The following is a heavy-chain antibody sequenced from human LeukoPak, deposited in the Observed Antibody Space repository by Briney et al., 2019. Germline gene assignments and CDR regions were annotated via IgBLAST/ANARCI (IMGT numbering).Heavy chain of an antibody. D-gene: IGHD4-17*01. Sequence: GGSLRLSCAASGFTVSNNYMSWVRQAPGKGLEWVSVIYSGGSTYYADSVQGRFTISRDNSKNTLYLQMNSLRAEDTAVYYCARVDYGDYLFDYWGQGTLVTVSS. CDR3: ARVDYGDYLFDY. J-gene: IGHJ4*02. CDR1: GFTVSNNY. CDR2: IYSGGST. V-gene: IGHV3-53*01.